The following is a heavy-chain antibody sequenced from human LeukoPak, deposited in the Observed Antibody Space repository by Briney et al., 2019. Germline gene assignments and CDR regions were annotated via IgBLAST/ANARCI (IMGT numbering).Heavy chain of an antibody. J-gene: IGHJ5*02. CDR2: VYHSGST. CDR3: ARVTPSFAHNWFDP. Sequence: SETLSLTCTVSGGSISTYYWSWIRQTPETGLEWIGGVYHSGSTNYNPSLKSRDTISVDTSKNQFSLKLTSMTAADTAVYHCARVTPSFAHNWFDPWGQGTLVIVSS. D-gene: IGHD3-10*01. CDR1: GGSISTYY. V-gene: IGHV4-4*08.